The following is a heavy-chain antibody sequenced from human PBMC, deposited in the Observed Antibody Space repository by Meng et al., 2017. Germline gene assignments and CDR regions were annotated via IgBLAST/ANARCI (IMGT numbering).Heavy chain of an antibody. CDR1: GGTFSSYT. D-gene: IGHD7-27*01. Sequence: SVKVSCKASGGTFSSYTISWVRQAPGQGLEWMGRIIPTLGIANYAQKFQGRVTITADKSTSTAYMELSSLRSEDTAVYYCARELTGDPMHHYYYGMDVWGQGTTVTVSS. CDR3: ARELTGDPMHHYYYGMDV. J-gene: IGHJ6*02. CDR2: IIPTLGIA. V-gene: IGHV1-69*04.